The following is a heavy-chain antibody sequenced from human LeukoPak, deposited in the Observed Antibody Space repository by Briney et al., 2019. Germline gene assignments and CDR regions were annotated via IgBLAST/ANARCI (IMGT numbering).Heavy chain of an antibody. CDR1: RGTFSNYA. V-gene: IGHV1-69*13. Sequence: SVKVSCKASRGTFSNYAISWVRQAPGQGLEWMGGIIPIFGTANYAQKFQGRVTITADESTSTAYVELSSLRSEDTAVYYCARDRPGRYCSSTSCYTASPFGPWGQGTLVIVSS. CDR3: ARDRPGRYCSSTSCYTASPFGP. J-gene: IGHJ5*02. CDR2: IIPIFGTA. D-gene: IGHD2-2*02.